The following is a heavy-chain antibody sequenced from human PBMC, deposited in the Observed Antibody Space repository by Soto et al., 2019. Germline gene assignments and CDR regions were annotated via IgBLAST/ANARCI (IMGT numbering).Heavy chain of an antibody. CDR2: ISAYNGNT. V-gene: IGHV1-18*01. CDR3: ARGAHIAVAGRVYYYYYMDV. CDR1: GYTFTSYG. Sequence: ASVKVSCKASGYTFTSYGISWVRQAPGQGLEWMGWISAYNGNTNYAQKLQGRVTMTTDTSTSTAYMELRSLRSDDTAVYYCARGAHIAVAGRVYYYYYMDVWGKGTTVIVSS. D-gene: IGHD6-19*01. J-gene: IGHJ6*03.